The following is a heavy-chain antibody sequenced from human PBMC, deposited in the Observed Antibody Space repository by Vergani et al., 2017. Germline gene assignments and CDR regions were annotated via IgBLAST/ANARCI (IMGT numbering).Heavy chain of an antibody. V-gene: IGHV4-61*02. CDR2: IYTSGST. CDR1: GGSISSGSYY. CDR3: ARESSGSYYGAPDY. D-gene: IGHD1-26*01. J-gene: IGHJ4*02. Sequence: QVQLQESGPGLVKPSQTLSLTCTVSGGSISSGSYYWSWIRQPAGKGLEWIGRIYTSGSTNYYPSLKSRVTISVDTSKNQFSLKLSSVTAADTAVYYCARESSGSYYGAPDYWGQGTLVTVSS.